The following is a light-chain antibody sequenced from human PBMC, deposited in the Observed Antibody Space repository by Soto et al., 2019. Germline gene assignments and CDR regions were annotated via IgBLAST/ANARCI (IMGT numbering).Light chain of an antibody. CDR1: QSVSSD. CDR2: GAS. J-gene: IGKJ1*01. Sequence: DIVLTQSPSTLSLSPLELATLSCRASQSVSSDLAWYQHKPGQAPRLLIYGASTRATGIPARFSGRGSGTEFTLTISSLQSVDFAVYYCQQYDNWPQTFGQGTKVDIK. CDR3: QQYDNWPQT. V-gene: IGKV3-15*01.